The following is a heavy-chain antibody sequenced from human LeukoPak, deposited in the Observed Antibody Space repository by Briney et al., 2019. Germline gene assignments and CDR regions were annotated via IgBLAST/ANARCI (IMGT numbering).Heavy chain of an antibody. Sequence: SETLSLTCTVSGGSISSYYWSWIRQPPGRGLEWIAYIYYSGSTNYNPSLKSRVTISVDTSKNQFSLKLSSVTAADTAVYYCARTQRYCSSTSCPDYGMDVWGQGTTVTVSS. J-gene: IGHJ6*02. V-gene: IGHV4-59*01. CDR2: IYYSGST. CDR3: ARTQRYCSSTSCPDYGMDV. CDR1: GGSISSYY. D-gene: IGHD2-2*01.